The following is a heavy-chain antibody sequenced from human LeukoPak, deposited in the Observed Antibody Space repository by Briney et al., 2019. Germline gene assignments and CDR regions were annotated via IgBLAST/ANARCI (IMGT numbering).Heavy chain of an antibody. CDR1: GDSFSSNSAA. J-gene: IGHJ5*02. V-gene: IGHV6-1*01. CDR2: TYYRSKWYN. D-gene: IGHD6-19*01. CDR3: ARTIQGPYSSGWYWFDP. Sequence: SQTLSLTCAISGDSFSSNSAAWNWIRQSPSRGLEWLGRTYYRSKWYNDYAVSVKSRITINPDTSKNQFSLQLNSVTPEDTAVYYCARTIQGPYSSGWYWFDPWGQGTLVTVSS.